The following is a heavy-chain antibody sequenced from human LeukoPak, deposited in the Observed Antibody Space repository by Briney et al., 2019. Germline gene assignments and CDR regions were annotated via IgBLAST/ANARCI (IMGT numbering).Heavy chain of an antibody. Sequence: PGGSLRLSCAASGFMFSDYWMSWVRQAPGKGLEWVASIKNDRSEKYYVDSVKGRFTMSRDNAKNLLYLQMNSLRAGGTAVYYCARGHYALDVWGQGTTVTVSS. CDR2: IKNDRSEK. CDR3: ARGHYALDV. J-gene: IGHJ6*02. V-gene: IGHV3-7*01. CDR1: GFMFSDYW.